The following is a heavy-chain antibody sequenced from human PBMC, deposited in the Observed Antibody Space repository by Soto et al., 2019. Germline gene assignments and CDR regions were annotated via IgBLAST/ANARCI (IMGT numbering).Heavy chain of an antibody. CDR1: GGSVSSGDYY. CDR2: IYYSGSA. CDR3: ARGVGATRTVVRFDP. Sequence: SETLSLTCTVSGGSVSSGDYYWSWVRQSPGKGLEWIGHIYYSGSAFYNPSLKSRVSISADTSKNQFSLKLSSVTAADTAVYYCARGVGATRTVVRFDPWGQGTLVTVTS. V-gene: IGHV4-30-4*01. D-gene: IGHD1-26*01. J-gene: IGHJ5*02.